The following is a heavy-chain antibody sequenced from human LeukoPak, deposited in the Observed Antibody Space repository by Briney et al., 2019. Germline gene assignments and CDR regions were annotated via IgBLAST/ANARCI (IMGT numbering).Heavy chain of an antibody. V-gene: IGHV7-4-1*02. D-gene: IGHD2-21*02. J-gene: IGHJ5*02. CDR2: VNTNTGNP. CDR1: GYTFTSYA. Sequence: ASVKVSCKASGYTFTSYAMNWVRQAPGQGLEWMGWVNTNTGNPTYAQGFTGRFVFSLDTSVSTAYLQISSLKAEDTAVYYCARDGPSPCGGDCYSRSNWFDPWGQGTLVTVSS. CDR3: ARDGPSPCGGDCYSRSNWFDP.